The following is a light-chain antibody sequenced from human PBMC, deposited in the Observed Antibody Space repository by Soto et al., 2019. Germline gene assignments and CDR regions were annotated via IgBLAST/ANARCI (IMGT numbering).Light chain of an antibody. CDR3: MQALQIPPT. CDR2: LGS. Sequence: IVMTQFPLSLPVTPGEPASISCRSSQSLLHSTGSNYLDWYLQKPGQSPQLLISLGSVRASGVPDRVSGSGSGTVFTLKISKVEAEDVGVYYCMQALQIPPTFGQGTRLEIK. V-gene: IGKV2-28*01. J-gene: IGKJ5*01. CDR1: QSLLHSTGSNY.